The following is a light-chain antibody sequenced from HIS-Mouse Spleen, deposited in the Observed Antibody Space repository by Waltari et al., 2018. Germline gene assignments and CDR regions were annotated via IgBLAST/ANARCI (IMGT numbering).Light chain of an antibody. CDR1: SSDVGGYNY. J-gene: IGLJ2*01. CDR3: SSYTSSSFNVV. V-gene: IGLV2-14*03. Sequence: LTQPASVSGSPGHSITISCTGTSSDVGGYNYVSWYQQHPGKAPKLMIYDVSNRPSGVSNRFSGSKSGNTASLTISGLQAEDEADYYCSSYTSSSFNVVFGGGTKLTVL. CDR2: DVS.